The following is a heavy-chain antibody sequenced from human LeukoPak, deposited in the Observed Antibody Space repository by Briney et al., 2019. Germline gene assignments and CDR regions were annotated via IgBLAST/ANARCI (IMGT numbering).Heavy chain of an antibody. CDR2: IKTISGET. D-gene: IGHD2-15*01. Sequence: GSLTVSCETSGYTFSGYYMHWVRQAPGQGLEWMGWIKTISGETKYAQKFHGRVTMTRDTPISTAYMELSWLRSDDTAVYYCARDAYIQDCDGSSCYSVPPPWGQGTPVTVSP. V-gene: IGHV1-2*02. CDR3: ARDAYIQDCDGSSCYSVPPP. CDR1: GYTFSGYY. J-gene: IGHJ5*02.